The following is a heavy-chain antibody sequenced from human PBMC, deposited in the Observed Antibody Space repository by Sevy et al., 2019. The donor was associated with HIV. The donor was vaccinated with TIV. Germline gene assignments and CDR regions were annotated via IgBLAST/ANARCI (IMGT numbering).Heavy chain of an antibody. D-gene: IGHD3-10*01. V-gene: IGHV4-31*03. Sequence: SETLSLTCTVSGGSISSGGYYWSWIRQHPGKGLEWIGYIYYSESTYYNPSLKSRVTISVDTSKNQFSLKLSSVTAADTAVYYCARVRFGELYNNWFDPWGQGTLVTVSS. CDR1: GGSISSGGYY. CDR2: IYYSEST. CDR3: ARVRFGELYNNWFDP. J-gene: IGHJ5*02.